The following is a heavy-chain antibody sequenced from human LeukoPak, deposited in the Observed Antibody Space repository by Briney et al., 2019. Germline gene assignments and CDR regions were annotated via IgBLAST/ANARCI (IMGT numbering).Heavy chain of an antibody. CDR1: RCTFSSYS. CDR3: ARDRTHGALSDAFDI. J-gene: IGHJ3*02. D-gene: IGHD1-26*01. V-gene: IGHV3-21*06. Sequence: PGGSLRLSCAASRCTFSSYSLNWVSQAPGKGLEWVSSISSISSYIYYADSVKGRFTISRDNAKNSLYLQMNSLRAEDTAVYYCARDRTHGALSDAFDIWGQGTMVTVSS. CDR2: ISSISSYI.